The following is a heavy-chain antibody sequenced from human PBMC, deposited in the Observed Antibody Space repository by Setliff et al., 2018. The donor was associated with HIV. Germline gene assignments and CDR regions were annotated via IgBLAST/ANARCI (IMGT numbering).Heavy chain of an antibody. CDR2: IWYDGSNK. Sequence: GGSLRLSCAASGFTFSSYGMHWVRLAPGKGLEWVEVIWYDGSNKYYADSVKGRFTISRDNSKNTLYLQMNSLRAEDTAVYYCAREMGLFFDFWSGLLGQGTMVTVS. D-gene: IGHD3-3*01. J-gene: IGHJ3*01. CDR3: AREMGLFFDFWSGL. CDR1: GFTFSSYG. V-gene: IGHV3-33*08.